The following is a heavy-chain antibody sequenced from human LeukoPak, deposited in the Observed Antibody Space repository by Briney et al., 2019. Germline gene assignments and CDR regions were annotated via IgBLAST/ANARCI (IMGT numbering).Heavy chain of an antibody. D-gene: IGHD6-19*01. CDR1: GYTLTEVS. CDR3: ATDLPVAGTFTY. J-gene: IGHJ4*02. CDR2: FDPEDGET. V-gene: IGHV1-24*01. Sequence: GASVKVSCKVSGYTLTEVSIHWVRQAPGKGLEWMGGFDPEDGETIYAQKFQGRVTMTEDTSTDTAYMEVSSLRSEDTAVYYCATDLPVAGTFTYWGQGTLVTVSS.